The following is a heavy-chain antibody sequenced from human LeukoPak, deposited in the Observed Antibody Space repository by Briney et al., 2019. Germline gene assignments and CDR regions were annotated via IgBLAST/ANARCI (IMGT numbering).Heavy chain of an antibody. CDR3: AKDVGATTFYYFDY. J-gene: IGHJ4*02. D-gene: IGHD1-26*01. V-gene: IGHV3-30*18. CDR2: IWYGGSNK. CDR1: GFTFSSYG. Sequence: GRSLRLSCAASGFTFSSYGMHWVRQAPGKGLEWVAVIWYGGSNKYYADSVKGRFTISRDNSKNTLYLQMSSLRAEDTAVYYCAKDVGATTFYYFDYWGQGTLVTVSS.